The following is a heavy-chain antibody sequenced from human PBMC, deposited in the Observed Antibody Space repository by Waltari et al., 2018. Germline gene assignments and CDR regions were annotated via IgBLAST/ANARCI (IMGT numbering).Heavy chain of an antibody. J-gene: IGHJ5*02. CDR2: IYTSGST. CDR3: ARGSAGIGLLKVGWFDP. Sequence: QVQLQESGPGLVKPSETLSLTCTVSGGSISSYYWSWIRQPAGKGLEWIGRIYTSGSTNYHPSLKSRVTMSVDTSKNQFSLKLSSVTAADTAVYYCARGSAGIGLLKVGWFDPWGQGTLVTVSS. D-gene: IGHD2-15*01. CDR1: GGSISSYY. V-gene: IGHV4-4*07.